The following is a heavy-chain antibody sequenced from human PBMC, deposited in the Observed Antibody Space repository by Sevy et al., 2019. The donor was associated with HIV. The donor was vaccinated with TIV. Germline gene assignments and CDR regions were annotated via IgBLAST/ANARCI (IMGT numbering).Heavy chain of an antibody. CDR1: RFAFSSYW. CDR3: ATVGSYGDHARLGYYGMDV. V-gene: IGHV3-7*01. J-gene: IGHJ6*02. Sequence: GGSLRLSCAASRFAFSSYWMTWVRQAPGKGLEWVANINQDGSEIYYVDSGMGRLTISRDNAKKSLYLQMNSLRVEDTGVYYCATVGSYGDHARLGYYGMDVWGQGTTVTVSS. CDR2: INQDGSEI. D-gene: IGHD4-17*01.